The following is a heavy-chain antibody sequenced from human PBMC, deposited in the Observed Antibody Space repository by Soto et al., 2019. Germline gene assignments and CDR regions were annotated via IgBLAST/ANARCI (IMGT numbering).Heavy chain of an antibody. Sequence: GGSLRLSCAASGFTFSSYAMSWVRQAPGKGLEWVSAISGSGGSTYYADSVKGRFTISRDNSKNTLYLQMNSLRAEDTAVYYCAKDLGSGSYYLPLLWPPHYYGMDVRGQGTTVTVSS. V-gene: IGHV3-23*01. CDR1: GFTFSSYA. CDR3: AKDLGSGSYYLPLLWPPHYYGMDV. D-gene: IGHD1-26*01. J-gene: IGHJ6*02. CDR2: ISGSGGST.